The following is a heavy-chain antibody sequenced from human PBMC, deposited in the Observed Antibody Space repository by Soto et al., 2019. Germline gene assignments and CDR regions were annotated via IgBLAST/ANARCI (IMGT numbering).Heavy chain of an antibody. D-gene: IGHD3-22*01. CDR1: GYTFTSYY. CDR2: INPSGGST. J-gene: IGHJ5*02. V-gene: IGHV1-46*01. CDR3: ARDGSSSRGYYNWFDP. Sequence: GASVKVSCKASGYTFTSYYMHWVRQAPGQGLEWMGIINPSGGSTSYAQKFQGRVTMTRDTSTSTVYMELSSLRSEDTAVYYCARDGSSSRGYYNWFDPWGQGTLVTVSS.